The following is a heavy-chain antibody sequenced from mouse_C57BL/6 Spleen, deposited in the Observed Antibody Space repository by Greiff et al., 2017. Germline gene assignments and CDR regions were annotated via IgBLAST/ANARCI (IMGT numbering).Heavy chain of an antibody. CDR1: GYTFTSYW. Sequence: VKLQQPGAELVRPGSSVKLSCKASGYTFTSYWMHWVKQRPIQGLEWIGNIDPSDSETHYNQKFKDKATLTVDKSSSTAYMQLSSLTSEDSAVYYCARGGLYGSSPAWFAYWGQGTLVTVSA. J-gene: IGHJ3*01. D-gene: IGHD1-1*01. V-gene: IGHV1-52*01. CDR2: IDPSDSET. CDR3: ARGGLYGSSPAWFAY.